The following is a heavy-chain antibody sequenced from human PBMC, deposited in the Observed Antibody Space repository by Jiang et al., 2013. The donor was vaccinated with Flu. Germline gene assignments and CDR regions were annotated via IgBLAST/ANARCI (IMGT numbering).Heavy chain of an antibody. CDR3: ATDLVYGGNSGYYWYFDL. J-gene: IGHJ2*01. D-gene: IGHD4-23*01. CDR2: FDPEDGET. Sequence: SVKVSCKVSGYTLTELSMHWVRQAPGKGLEWMGGFDPEDGETIYAQKFQGRVTMTEDTSTDTAYMELSSLRSEDTAVYYCATDLVYGGNSGYYWYFDLWGRGTLVTVSS. CDR1: GYTLTELS. V-gene: IGHV1-24*01.